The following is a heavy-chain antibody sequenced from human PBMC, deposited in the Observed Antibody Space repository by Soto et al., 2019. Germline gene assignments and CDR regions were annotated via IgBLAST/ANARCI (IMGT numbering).Heavy chain of an antibody. V-gene: IGHV3-23*01. CDR1: GFTFSSNA. J-gene: IGHJ4*02. Sequence: GGSLRLTCAASGFTFSSNAMSWVRQDPGEELQGVSANSGRGGSTYYAHSLKGRFTISRDNSKNTLSLKMTSLRAEDTAVYYCARSTSSYGSGSYLHFDYWGQGTLVTVSS. CDR2: NSGRGGST. CDR3: ARSTSSYGSGSYLHFDY. D-gene: IGHD3-10*01.